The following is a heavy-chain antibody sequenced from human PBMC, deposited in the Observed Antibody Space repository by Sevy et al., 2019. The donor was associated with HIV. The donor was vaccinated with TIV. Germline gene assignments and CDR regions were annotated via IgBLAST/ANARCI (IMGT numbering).Heavy chain of an antibody. CDR1: GGSISSYY. V-gene: IGHV4-59*01. CDR3: ARVQDGYFDY. CDR2: IYYSGST. J-gene: IGHJ4*02. Sequence: SETLSLTCTVSGGSISSYYWSWIRQPPGKGLEWIGYIYYSGSTNYNPSLKSRVTISVDTSKNQFSLKLSSVTAADTAVDYCARVQDGYFDYWGQGTLVTVSS.